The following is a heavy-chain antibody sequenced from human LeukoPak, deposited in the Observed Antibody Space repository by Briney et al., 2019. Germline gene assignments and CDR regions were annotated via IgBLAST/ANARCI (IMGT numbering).Heavy chain of an antibody. CDR2: ISGSGDRT. D-gene: IGHD3-9*01. Sequence: GGSLRLSCAASGFTFSSYAMNWVRQAPGKGLEWVSGISGSGDRTYYADSVKGRLTISRDNSKNTLYLQMNSLRAEDTAVYFCAKDTDIYYYYYDMDVWGQGTTVTVSS. J-gene: IGHJ6*02. V-gene: IGHV3-23*01. CDR3: AKDTDIYYYYYDMDV. CDR1: GFTFSSYA.